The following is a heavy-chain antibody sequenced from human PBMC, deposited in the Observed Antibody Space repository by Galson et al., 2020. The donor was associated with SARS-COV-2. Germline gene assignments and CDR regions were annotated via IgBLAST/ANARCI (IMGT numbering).Heavy chain of an antibody. J-gene: IGHJ6*03. CDR3: ARLIYCSGGSYSAHYYYYYMDV. Sequence: SQTLSLTCAVYGGSFSGYYWSWIRQPPGKGLEWIGEINHSGSTNYNPSLKSRVTISVDTSKNQFSLKLSSVTAADTAVYYCARLIYCSGGSYSAHYYYYYMDVWGKGTTVTVSS. D-gene: IGHD2-15*01. V-gene: IGHV4-34*01. CDR1: GGSFSGYY. CDR2: INHSGST.